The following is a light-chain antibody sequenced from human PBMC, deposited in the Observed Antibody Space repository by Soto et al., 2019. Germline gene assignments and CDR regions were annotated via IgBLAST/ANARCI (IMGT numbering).Light chain of an antibody. V-gene: IGLV2-14*01. Sequence: QSVLTQPASVSGSPGQSITISCTGTVSDIGGYYYVSWYQHHPGKAPQLLIYGVTNRPSGVSSRFSGSKSGNTASLTISGLQAEDEADYYCSSYVSSSTVVFGGGTTLTVL. CDR2: GVT. CDR1: VSDIGGYYY. J-gene: IGLJ3*02. CDR3: SSYVSSSTVV.